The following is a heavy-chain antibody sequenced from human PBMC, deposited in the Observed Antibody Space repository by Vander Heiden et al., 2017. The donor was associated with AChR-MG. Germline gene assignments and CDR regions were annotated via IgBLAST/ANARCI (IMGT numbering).Heavy chain of an antibody. D-gene: IGHD5-12*01. Sequence: EVQLLESGGGLVQPGGSLRLSCAASGFTVSSYAMSWVRQAPGKGLEGVSAIGGSGGSTYYADSVKGRFTISRDNSKNTLYLQMNSLRAEDTAVYYCAKEGGGSPNFDYWGQVTLVTVSS. CDR3: AKEGGGSPNFDY. V-gene: IGHV3-23*01. J-gene: IGHJ4*02. CDR2: IGGSGGST. CDR1: GFTVSSYA.